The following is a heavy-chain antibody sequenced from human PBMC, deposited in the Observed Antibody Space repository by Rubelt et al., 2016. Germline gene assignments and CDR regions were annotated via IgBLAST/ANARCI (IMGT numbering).Heavy chain of an antibody. CDR3: AKEVNGGSFDY. D-gene: IGHD3-16*01. V-gene: IGHV3-43*01. J-gene: IGHJ4*02. CDR1: GFTFDDYT. CDR2: ISWDGGST. Sequence: ASGFTFDDYTMHWVRQAPGKGLEWVSLISWDGGSTHYADSVKGRFTTSRDNSKNSLYLQMNSLRTEDTALYYCAKEVNGGSFDYWGQGTLVTVSS.